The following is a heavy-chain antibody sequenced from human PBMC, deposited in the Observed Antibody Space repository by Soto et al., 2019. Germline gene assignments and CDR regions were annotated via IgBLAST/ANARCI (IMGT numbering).Heavy chain of an antibody. Sequence: EVQLLESGGGLVQPGGSLRLSCAASGFTFSNYAVTWVRQAPGKGREWVSTISGSGGSTYYADSVKGRFTISRDNSEAALYLQMNSVRAEDTAVYYCAKDQGSSWYEIDYWGQGTLVTVSS. D-gene: IGHD6-13*01. J-gene: IGHJ4*02. V-gene: IGHV3-23*01. CDR3: AKDQGSSWYEIDY. CDR1: GFTFSNYA. CDR2: ISGSGGST.